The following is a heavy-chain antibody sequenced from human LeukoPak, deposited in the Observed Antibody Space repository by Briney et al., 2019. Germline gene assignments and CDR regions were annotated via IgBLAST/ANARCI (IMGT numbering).Heavy chain of an antibody. CDR1: GGSISSYY. Sequence: SETLSLTCTVSGGSISSYYWGWIRQPPGKGLEWIGSIYYSGSTYYNPSLKSRVTISVDTSKNQFSLKLSSVTAADTAVYYCARSASYYYYMDVWGKGTTVTVSS. CDR2: IYYSGST. V-gene: IGHV4-39*07. J-gene: IGHJ6*03. CDR3: ARSASYYYYMDV.